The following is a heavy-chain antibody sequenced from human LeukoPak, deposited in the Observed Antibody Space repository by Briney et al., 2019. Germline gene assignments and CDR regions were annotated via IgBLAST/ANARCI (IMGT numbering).Heavy chain of an antibody. CDR3: AKPDYYDSSGPGGY. D-gene: IGHD3-22*01. V-gene: IGHV3-7*01. J-gene: IGHJ4*02. CDR2: IKHDGSEM. Sequence: GGSLRLSCAASGFTFSDYWMSWVRQAPGKGLEWVADIKHDGSEMFYVDSVKGRFTISRDNSKNTLYLQMNSLRAEDTAVYYCAKPDYYDSSGPGGYWGQGTLVTVSS. CDR1: GFTFSDYW.